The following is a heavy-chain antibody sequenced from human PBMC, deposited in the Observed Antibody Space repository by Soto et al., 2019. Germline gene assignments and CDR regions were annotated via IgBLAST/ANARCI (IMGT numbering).Heavy chain of an antibody. CDR3: ARGRGHDYGDYFAY. CDR2: INHSGST. J-gene: IGHJ4*02. Sequence: PSETLSLTCAVYGGSFSGYYWSWIRQPPGKGLEWIGEINHSGSTNYNPSLKSRVTISVDTSKNQFSLKLSSVTAADTAVYYCARGRGHDYGDYFAYWGRETLVTVSS. V-gene: IGHV4-34*01. CDR1: GGSFSGYY. D-gene: IGHD4-17*01.